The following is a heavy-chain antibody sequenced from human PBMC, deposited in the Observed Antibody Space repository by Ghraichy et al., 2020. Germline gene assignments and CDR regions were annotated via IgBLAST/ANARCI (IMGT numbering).Heavy chain of an antibody. CDR1: GYSISSGYY. CDR3: ARDWGVSIVGATTYFDY. V-gene: IGHV4-38-2*02. J-gene: IGHJ4*02. Sequence: SETLSLTCAVSGYSISSGYYWGWIRQPPGKGLEWIGSIYHSGSTYYNPSLKSRVTISVDTSKNQFSLKLSSVTAADTAVYYCARDWGVSIVGATTYFDYWGQGTLVTVSS. CDR2: IYHSGST. D-gene: IGHD1-26*01.